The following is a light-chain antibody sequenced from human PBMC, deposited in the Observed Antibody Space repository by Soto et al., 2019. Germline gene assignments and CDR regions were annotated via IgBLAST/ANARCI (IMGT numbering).Light chain of an antibody. Sequence: QSAKTHPPSASGTAGQLVTISCSGGDSNIGSNSVYWYQHLPRMAPKLLIYYNNQRPSGVPDRFSGSRSGTSASLAIVGLRSEDEAVYYCAAWDASLGDCVFGNGTKVTXL. V-gene: IGLV1-47*02. J-gene: IGLJ1*01. CDR2: YNN. CDR3: AAWDASLGDCV. CDR1: DSNIGSNS.